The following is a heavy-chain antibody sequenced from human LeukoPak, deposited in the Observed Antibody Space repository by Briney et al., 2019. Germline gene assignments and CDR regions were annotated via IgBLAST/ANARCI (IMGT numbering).Heavy chain of an antibody. CDR1: GYSFMNSW. J-gene: IGHJ3*02. V-gene: IGHV5-51*01. Sequence: GESLKISCKGSGYSFMNSWIGWVRQMPGKGLEWMGIIYPGDSDTRYSPSFQGQVTISADKSISTAYLQWSSLRASDTAMYYCAKFHYYYGSGIFDAFDIWGLGTMVTVSS. D-gene: IGHD3-10*01. CDR2: IYPGDSDT. CDR3: AKFHYYYGSGIFDAFDI.